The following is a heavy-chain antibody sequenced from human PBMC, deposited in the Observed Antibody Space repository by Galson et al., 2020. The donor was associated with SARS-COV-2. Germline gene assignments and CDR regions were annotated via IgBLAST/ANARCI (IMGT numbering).Heavy chain of an antibody. CDR1: GDSISSRGYY. CDR2: IYHTRTT. V-gene: IGHV4-31*11. D-gene: IGHD4-17*01. J-gene: IGHJ6*03. CDR3: ARDGKFTVTNGVPHYSDV. Sequence: SETLSPTCAVSGDSISSRGYYWTWIRQHPGKGLEWTGYIYHTRTTYYNPSIKSRVTISMDTSQNQFSLKLTSVTAADTAVYYCARDGKFTVTNGVPHYSDVWGNGTTGGVSS.